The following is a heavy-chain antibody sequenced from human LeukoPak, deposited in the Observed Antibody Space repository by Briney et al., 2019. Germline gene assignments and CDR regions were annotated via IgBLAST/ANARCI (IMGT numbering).Heavy chain of an antibody. CDR2: ISGSGGST. J-gene: IGHJ4*02. CDR3: AKGYWNPGY. CDR1: GFTFSTYA. Sequence: GGSLRLSCVASGFTFSTYAMTWVRQAPGKGLEWVSGISGSGGSTYYADSVKGRFTISRDNPKSTLYLQMNNLRAEDTALYYCAKGYWNPGYWGQGTLVTVSS. D-gene: IGHD1-1*01. V-gene: IGHV3-23*01.